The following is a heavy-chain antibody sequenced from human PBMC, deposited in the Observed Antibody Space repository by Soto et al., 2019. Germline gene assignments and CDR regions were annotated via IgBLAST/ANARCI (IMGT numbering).Heavy chain of an antibody. V-gene: IGHV5-51*01. J-gene: IGHJ4*02. CDR2: ISGNNDT. CDR3: ARGLYYYDSSGYYYAQYYFDY. Sequence: RASVKVSCKASGYTFTSYGFSWGRQAPGQGPEWMGYISGNNDTRYSPSFQGQVTISADKSISTAYLQWSSLKASDTAMYYCARGLYYYDSSGYYYAQYYFDYWGQGTLVTVSS. CDR1: GYTFTSYG. D-gene: IGHD3-22*01.